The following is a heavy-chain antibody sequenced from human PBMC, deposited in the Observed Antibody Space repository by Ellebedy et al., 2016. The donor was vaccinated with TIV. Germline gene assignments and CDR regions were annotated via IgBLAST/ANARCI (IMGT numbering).Heavy chain of an antibody. V-gene: IGHV3-74*01. D-gene: IGHD6-19*01. CDR3: AKDWRAVAGAALNY. Sequence: GGSLRLSCAASGFTFTTYWMHWARQAPGKGPVWISRIDSDGSTTYADSVQGRFTISRDNAKNTLYLQMNSLRAEDTAVYYCAKDWRAVAGAALNYWGQGTLVTVSS. J-gene: IGHJ4*02. CDR1: GFTFTTYW. CDR2: IDSDGST.